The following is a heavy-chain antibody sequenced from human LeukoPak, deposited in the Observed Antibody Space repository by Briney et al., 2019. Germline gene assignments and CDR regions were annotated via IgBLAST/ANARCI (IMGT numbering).Heavy chain of an antibody. Sequence: SETLSLTCTVSGGAISTFYWSWIRQPPGKGLEWIGYIYYRGSTDYNPSLKSRVTISVDTSKNQFFLKLSSVTAADTAVCYCASGGNGDYYFDYWGQGTLVTVSS. V-gene: IGHV4-59*08. D-gene: IGHD4-17*01. CDR2: IYYRGST. J-gene: IGHJ4*02. CDR1: GGAISTFY. CDR3: ASGGNGDYYFDY.